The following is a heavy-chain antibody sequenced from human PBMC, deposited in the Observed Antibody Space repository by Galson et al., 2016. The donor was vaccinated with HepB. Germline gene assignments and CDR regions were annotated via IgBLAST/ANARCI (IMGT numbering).Heavy chain of an antibody. CDR3: ARAKLGDYFFDY. V-gene: IGHV1-46*01. D-gene: IGHD7-27*01. CDR2: ISPGGGTT. Sequence: SVKVSCKASGYSFTNNFLHWVRQAPGQGLEWMGMISPGGGTTTYAHKFQGRLTLTRDTSTTSVSMILSGLTSEDTAVYFCARAKLGDYFFDYWGQGTRVTVSS. CDR1: GYSFTNNF. J-gene: IGHJ4*02.